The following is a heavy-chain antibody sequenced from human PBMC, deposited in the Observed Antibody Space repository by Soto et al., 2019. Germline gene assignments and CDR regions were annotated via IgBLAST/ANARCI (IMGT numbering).Heavy chain of an antibody. CDR2: IWYDGSNK. D-gene: IGHD6-13*01. V-gene: IGHV3-33*01. CDR1: GFTFSSYG. J-gene: IGHJ6*02. CDR3: ARDWAIAARLNYYYGMDV. Sequence: QVQLVESGGGVVQPGRSLRLSCAASGFTFSSYGMHWVRQAPGKGLEWMAVIWYDGSNKYYADSVKGRFTISRDNSKNTLYLQMNSLRAEDTAVYYCARDWAIAARLNYYYGMDVWGQGTTVTVSS.